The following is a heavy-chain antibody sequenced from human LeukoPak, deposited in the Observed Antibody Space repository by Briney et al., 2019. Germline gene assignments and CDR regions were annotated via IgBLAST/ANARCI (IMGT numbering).Heavy chain of an antibody. CDR1: GGSISSYY. CDR3: ARDGKGSDY. CDR2: IYTSGST. D-gene: IGHD4-23*01. Sequence: PSETLSLTCTVSGGSISSYYWSWVRQPAGKGLEWIGRIYTSGSTNYNPSLKSQVTMSVDTSKNQFSLQLSSVTPADTVLYYCARDGKGSDYWRERAHATVPS. V-gene: IGHV4-4*07. J-gene: IGHJ4*02.